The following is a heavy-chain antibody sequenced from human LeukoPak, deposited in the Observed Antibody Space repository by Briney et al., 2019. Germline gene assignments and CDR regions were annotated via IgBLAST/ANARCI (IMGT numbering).Heavy chain of an antibody. Sequence: PSETLSLTCAVYGGSFSGYYWSWIRQPPGKGLEWIGEINHSGSTNYNPSLKSRVTISVDTSKNQFSLKLSSVTAADTAVYYCARVERYYYDSSGYYPVFDYWGQGTQVTVSS. V-gene: IGHV4-34*01. CDR3: ARVERYYYDSSGYYPVFDY. CDR1: GGSFSGYY. D-gene: IGHD3-22*01. J-gene: IGHJ4*02. CDR2: INHSGST.